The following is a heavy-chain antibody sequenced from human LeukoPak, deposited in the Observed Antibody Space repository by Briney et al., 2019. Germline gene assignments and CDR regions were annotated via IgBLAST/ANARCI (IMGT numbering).Heavy chain of an antibody. Sequence: GGSLRLSCAASGFTLSSYWMSWVRQAPGKGLEWVANIKEDGSEKTYVDSVKGRFTISRDNAKNSLYLQMNSLRAEDTAVYYCARGGGRHVEYWGQGNLVTVSS. J-gene: IGHJ4*02. V-gene: IGHV3-7*05. CDR2: IKEDGSEK. D-gene: IGHD2/OR15-2a*01. CDR1: GFTLSSYW. CDR3: ARGGGRHVEY.